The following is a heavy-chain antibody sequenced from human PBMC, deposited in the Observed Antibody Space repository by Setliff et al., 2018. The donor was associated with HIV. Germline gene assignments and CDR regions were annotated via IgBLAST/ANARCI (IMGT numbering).Heavy chain of an antibody. J-gene: IGHJ6*02. D-gene: IGHD4-17*01. V-gene: IGHV1-46*01. CDR1: GYTFTSYY. CDR2: INPSGGST. Sequence: ASVKVSCKASGYTFTSYYMHWVRQAPGQGLEWMGIINPSGGSTSYAQKFQGRVTMTRDTSTSTVYMELSSLRSEDTAVYYCARDWDAVTTGQPSNYYYYGRDVWGQGTTVTSP. CDR3: ARDWDAVTTGQPSNYYYYGRDV.